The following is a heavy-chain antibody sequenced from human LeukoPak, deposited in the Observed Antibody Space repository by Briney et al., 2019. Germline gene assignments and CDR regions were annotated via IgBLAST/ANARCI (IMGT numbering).Heavy chain of an antibody. D-gene: IGHD3-3*01. CDR1: GFTFSSYS. J-gene: IGHJ4*02. V-gene: IGHV3-21*01. CDR2: ISSSSSYI. Sequence: GGSLRLSCAASGFTFSSYSMNWVRQAPGKGLEWVSSISSSSSYIYYADSVKGRFTISRDNAKNSLYLQMNSLRAEDTAVYYCAKDRLPRLRFLARGNWNYPFDYWGQGTLVTVSS. CDR3: AKDRLPRLRFLARGNWNYPFDY.